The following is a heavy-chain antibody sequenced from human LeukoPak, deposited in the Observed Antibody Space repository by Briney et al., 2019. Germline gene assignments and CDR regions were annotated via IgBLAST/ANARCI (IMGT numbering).Heavy chain of an antibody. D-gene: IGHD5-24*01. CDR1: GGSISSYY. CDR2: IYYSGST. V-gene: IGHV4-59*08. J-gene: IGHJ3*02. Sequence: SETLSLTCTVSGGSISSYYWSWFRQPPGKGLEWIGYIYYSGSTSYNPSLKSRVSISVDTSKNQFSLELTSVTAADTAMYYCARPSRDGYVDAFDIWGQGTMVTVSS. CDR3: ARPSRDGYVDAFDI.